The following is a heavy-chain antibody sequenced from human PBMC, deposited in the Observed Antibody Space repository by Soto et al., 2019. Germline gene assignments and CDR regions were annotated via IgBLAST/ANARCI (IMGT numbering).Heavy chain of an antibody. Sequence: QVQLVQSGAEVKKPGASVKVSYTASGYTFTDYYIHWVRQAPGQGLEWMGIINPTDGSTSYPQKFQDRVTMTRDTSTSSVYMELSSLTSEDTAIYYCARDPRGTASRFDYWGQGTLVTVSS. CDR2: INPTDGST. CDR1: GYTFTDYY. J-gene: IGHJ4*02. CDR3: ARDPRGTASRFDY. V-gene: IGHV1-46*01. D-gene: IGHD3-16*01.